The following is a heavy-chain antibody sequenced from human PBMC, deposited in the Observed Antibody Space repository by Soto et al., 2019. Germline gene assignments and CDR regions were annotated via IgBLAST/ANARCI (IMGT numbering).Heavy chain of an antibody. Sequence: ASVKVSCKASGGTFSSYAISWVRQAPGQELEWRGGIIPIFGTANYAQKFLGGVTITADESTSTAYMELSSLRSEDTAVYYCARAAGYSGYDPRLGFDPWGQGTLVTVSS. CDR1: GGTFSSYA. CDR3: ARAAGYSGYDPRLGFDP. V-gene: IGHV1-69*13. D-gene: IGHD5-12*01. CDR2: IIPIFGTA. J-gene: IGHJ5*02.